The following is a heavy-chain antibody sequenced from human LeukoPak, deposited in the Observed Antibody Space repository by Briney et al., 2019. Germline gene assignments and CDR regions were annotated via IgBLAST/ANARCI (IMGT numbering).Heavy chain of an antibody. Sequence: ASVKVSFKASGYTFNSYGIIWVRQAPGQGLEGMGWISAYNGNTNYAQKLQGRVTMTTDRSTSTAYMELRSLRSDDTAVYFCARVFDTSGYFHDAFDIWGQGTMVTVSS. J-gene: IGHJ3*02. V-gene: IGHV1-18*01. D-gene: IGHD3-22*01. CDR3: ARVFDTSGYFHDAFDI. CDR2: ISAYNGNT. CDR1: GYTFNSYG.